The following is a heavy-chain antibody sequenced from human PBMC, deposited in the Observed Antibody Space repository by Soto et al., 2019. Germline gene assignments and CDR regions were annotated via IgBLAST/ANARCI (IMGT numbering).Heavy chain of an antibody. J-gene: IGHJ4*02. V-gene: IGHV3-33*01. D-gene: IGHD3-22*01. CDR3: ARDSAVRPPTRYDSSGYYPY. CDR1: GFTFSSYG. Sequence: QVQLVESGGGVVQPGRSLRLSCAASGFTFSSYGMHWVRQAPGKGLAWVAVIWYDGSNKYYADSVKGRFTISRDNSKNPLYLQMNSLRDEDTDVYYCARDSAVRPPTRYDSSGYYPYWGQGTLVTDSS. CDR2: IWYDGSNK.